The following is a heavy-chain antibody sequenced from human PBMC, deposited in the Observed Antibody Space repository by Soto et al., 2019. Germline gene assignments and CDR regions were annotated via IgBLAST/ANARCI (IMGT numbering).Heavy chain of an antibody. V-gene: IGHV4-4*02. Sequence: SETLSLTCAVSGGSISSSNWWSWVRQPPEKGLEWIGEIYHSGSTNYNPSLKSRVTISVDKSKNQFSLKLSSVTAADTAVYYCARDRRYFDWLLSGYYYYGMDVWGQGTTVTVS. CDR3: ARDRRYFDWLLSGYYYYGMDV. CDR1: GGSISSSNW. J-gene: IGHJ6*02. CDR2: IYHSGST. D-gene: IGHD3-9*01.